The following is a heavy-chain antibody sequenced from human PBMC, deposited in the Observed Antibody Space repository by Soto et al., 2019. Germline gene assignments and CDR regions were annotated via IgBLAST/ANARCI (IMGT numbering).Heavy chain of an antibody. CDR2: ISGSGGST. V-gene: IGHV3-23*01. CDR1: GFTFSSYA. J-gene: IGHJ3*02. Sequence: EVQLLESGGGLVQPGGSLRLSCAASGFTFSSYAMSWVRQAPGKGLEWVSAISGSGGSTYYADSVKGRFTISRDNSKNTLYLQMNSLRAEDTAVYYCAKAQAQLVKDSGAFDIWGQGTMVTVSS. D-gene: IGHD6-6*01. CDR3: AKAQAQLVKDSGAFDI.